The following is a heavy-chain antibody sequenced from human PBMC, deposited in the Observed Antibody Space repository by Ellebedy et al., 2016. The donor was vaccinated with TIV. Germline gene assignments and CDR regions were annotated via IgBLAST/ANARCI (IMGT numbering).Heavy chain of an antibody. CDR3: ARQVTMISPYYFDY. J-gene: IGHJ4*02. D-gene: IGHD3-22*01. CDR2: IYHTGTT. Sequence: SETLSLXCRVSGGSVSRGNSYWGWLRQRPGKGPEWIGNIYHTGTTFYNPSLKSRVTISVDTSKNQFSLKLSSVTAADTAVYYCARQVTMISPYYFDYWGQGTLVTVSS. CDR1: GGSVSRGNSY. V-gene: IGHV4-39*01.